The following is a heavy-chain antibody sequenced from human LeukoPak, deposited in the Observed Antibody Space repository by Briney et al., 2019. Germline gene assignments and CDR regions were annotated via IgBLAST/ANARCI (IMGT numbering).Heavy chain of an antibody. J-gene: IGHJ4*02. CDR2: ISGSDGST. CDR1: GFTFSSYA. V-gene: IGHV3-23*01. Sequence: RAGGSLRLSCAASGFTFSSYAMSWVRQAPGKGLEWVSAISGSDGSTYYADSVKGRFTISRDNSKNTVYVQMHSLRAEDTAVYYCAKDRFGYSSSPGEIDSWGQGTLVTVSS. D-gene: IGHD6-6*01. CDR3: AKDRFGYSSSPGEIDS.